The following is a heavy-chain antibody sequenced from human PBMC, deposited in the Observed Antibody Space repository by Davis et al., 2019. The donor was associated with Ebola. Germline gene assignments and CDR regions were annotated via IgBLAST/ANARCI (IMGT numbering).Heavy chain of an antibody. V-gene: IGHV1-3*01. D-gene: IGHD1-26*01. CDR3: ARGPWELLPLDY. Sequence: AASVKVSCKASGYTFTSYAMHWVRQAPGQRLEWMGWINAGNGNTKYSQKFQGRVTITRDTSASTAYMELSSLRSEDTAVYYCARGPWELLPLDYWGQGTLVTVSS. CDR2: INAGNGNT. J-gene: IGHJ4*02. CDR1: GYTFTSYA.